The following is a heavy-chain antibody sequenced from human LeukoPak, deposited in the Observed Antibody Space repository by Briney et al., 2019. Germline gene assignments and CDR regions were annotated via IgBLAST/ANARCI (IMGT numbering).Heavy chain of an antibody. V-gene: IGHV3-20*04. D-gene: IGHD1-1*01. Sequence: GGSLRLSCAASGFTFDDYGMSWVRQAPGKGLEWVSNINRNGGNTAYADSVKGRFTIPRDNAKNSLYLQMNSLRAEDTALYYCARDHGAIALTNYLDYWGRGTLVTVSS. J-gene: IGHJ4*02. CDR1: GFTFDDYG. CDR3: ARDHGAIALTNYLDY. CDR2: INRNGGNT.